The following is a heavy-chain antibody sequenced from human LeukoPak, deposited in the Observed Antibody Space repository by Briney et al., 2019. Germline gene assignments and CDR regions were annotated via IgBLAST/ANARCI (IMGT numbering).Heavy chain of an antibody. CDR3: ARAFGYYDFWSGYYFRWFDP. D-gene: IGHD3-3*01. CDR1: GGSISSGDYY. CDR2: IYYSGGT. J-gene: IGHJ5*02. V-gene: IGHV4-30-4*01. Sequence: SQTLSLTCTVSGGSISSGDYYWSWIRQPPGKGLEWIGYIYYSGGTYYNPSLKSRVTISVDTSKNQFSLKLSSVTAADTAVYYCARAFGYYDFWSGYYFRWFDPWGQGTLVTVSS.